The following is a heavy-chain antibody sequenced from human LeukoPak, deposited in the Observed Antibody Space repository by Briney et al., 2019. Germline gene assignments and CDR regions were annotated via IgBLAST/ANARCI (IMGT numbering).Heavy chain of an antibody. CDR3: ASNSKDTYRITMIVVVITGAFDI. J-gene: IGHJ3*02. V-gene: IGHV4-59*08. CDR2: IYYSGST. Sequence: SETLSLTCTVSGGSISSYYWSWIRQPPGKGLEWIGYIYYSGSTNYNPSLKSRVTISVDTSKNQFSLKLSSVTAADTAVYYCASNSKDTYRITMIVVVITGAFDIWGQGTMVTVSS. D-gene: IGHD3-22*01. CDR1: GGSISSYY.